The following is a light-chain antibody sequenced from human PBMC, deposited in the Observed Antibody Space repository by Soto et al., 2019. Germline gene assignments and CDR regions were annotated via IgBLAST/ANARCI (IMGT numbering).Light chain of an antibody. V-gene: IGKV3-11*01. J-gene: IGKJ2*01. Sequence: EIVLTQSPATLSLSPGERATLSCRASQSVSSYLAWYQQKPGQAPRLLIYDTSNRATGIPGRFSGSGSGTDFTLTISSLEPEDFAVYYCQQGGNWPPEYTFGQGTKLGIK. CDR3: QQGGNWPPEYT. CDR1: QSVSSY. CDR2: DTS.